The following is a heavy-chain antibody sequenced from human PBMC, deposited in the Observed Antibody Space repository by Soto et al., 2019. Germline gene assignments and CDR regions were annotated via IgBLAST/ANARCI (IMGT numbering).Heavy chain of an antibody. D-gene: IGHD6-19*01. CDR3: ASRLVDNDY. V-gene: IGHV4-61*01. Sequence: SETLSLTCTVSGGSVSRGSYYWSWIRQPPGKGLEWIGYIYYSGGTNYNPSLKSRVTISVDTSKNQFSLKLSSVTAADTAVYYCASRLVDNDYWGQGTLVTVSS. CDR1: GGSVSRGSYY. CDR2: IYYSGGT. J-gene: IGHJ4*02.